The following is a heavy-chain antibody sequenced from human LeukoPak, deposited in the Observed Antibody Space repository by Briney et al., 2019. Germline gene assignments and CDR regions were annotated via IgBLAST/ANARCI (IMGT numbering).Heavy chain of an antibody. V-gene: IGHV3-7*01. Sequence: GGSLRLSCAAYGFTFSSYWMSWVRQAPGKGLEWVANIKQDGSEKYYVDSVKGRLTISRDNSKNTLYLQMNSLRAEDTAVYYCAGRELDFDYWGQGTLVTVSS. D-gene: IGHD1-1*01. CDR3: AGRELDFDY. CDR1: GFTFSSYW. J-gene: IGHJ4*02. CDR2: IKQDGSEK.